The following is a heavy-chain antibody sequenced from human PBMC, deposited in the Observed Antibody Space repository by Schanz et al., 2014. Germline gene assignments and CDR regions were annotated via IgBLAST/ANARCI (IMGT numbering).Heavy chain of an antibody. J-gene: IGHJ5*01. CDR2: ISASGGTT. V-gene: IGHV3-23*04. Sequence: EVQLVESGGGLVQPGGSLRLSCAASGFTFSSNSMNWVRQAPGKGLEWVSAISASGGTTYYADSVKGRFTISRDNSKNTLYLQMNSLRAEDTAVYYCAKTPREYCNYDNCPNWFDSWGQGTLVTASS. D-gene: IGHD2-15*01. CDR3: AKTPREYCNYDNCPNWFDS. CDR1: GFTFSSNS.